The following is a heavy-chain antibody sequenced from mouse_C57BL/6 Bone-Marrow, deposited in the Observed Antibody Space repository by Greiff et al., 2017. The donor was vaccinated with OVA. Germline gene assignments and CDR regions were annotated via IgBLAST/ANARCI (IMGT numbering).Heavy chain of an antibody. D-gene: IGHD1-1*01. Sequence: VQLQQSGAELARPGASVKLSCKASGYTFTSYGISWVKQRTGQGLEWIGEIYPRSGNTYYNEKFKGKATLTADKSSSPAYMELRSLTSEDSAVYFCARYYGSSYGYFDVWGTGTTVTVSS. CDR3: ARYYGSSYGYFDV. CDR1: GYTFTSYG. J-gene: IGHJ1*03. CDR2: IYPRSGNT. V-gene: IGHV1-81*01.